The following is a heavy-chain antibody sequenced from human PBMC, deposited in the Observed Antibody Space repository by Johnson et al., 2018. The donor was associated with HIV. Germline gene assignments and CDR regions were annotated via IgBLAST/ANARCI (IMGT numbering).Heavy chain of an antibody. J-gene: IGHJ3*02. CDR1: VFTFSSYG. CDR3: ARRRRYGDYFADAFDI. D-gene: IGHD4-17*01. CDR2: IRYDGTNK. V-gene: IGHV3-30*02. Sequence: QVQLVESGGGVVQPGGSLRLSCAASVFTFSSYGMHWVRQAPGKGLEWVAFIRYDGTNKYYVDSVKGRFTISRDNSKDTLYLQMNSLRAEDTVLYYCARRRRYGDYFADAFDIWGQGTMVTVSS.